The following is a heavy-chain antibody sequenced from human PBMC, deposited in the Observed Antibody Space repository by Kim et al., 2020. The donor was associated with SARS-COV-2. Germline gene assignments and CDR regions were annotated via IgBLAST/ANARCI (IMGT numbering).Heavy chain of an antibody. J-gene: IGHJ4*02. CDR3: ARTPTAYCGGDCYSGVFDY. Sequence: GRFTIYRDNAKNSLYLQMNSLRAEDTAVYYCARTPTAYCGGDCYSGVFDYWGQGTLVTVSS. D-gene: IGHD2-21*02. V-gene: IGHV3-48*03.